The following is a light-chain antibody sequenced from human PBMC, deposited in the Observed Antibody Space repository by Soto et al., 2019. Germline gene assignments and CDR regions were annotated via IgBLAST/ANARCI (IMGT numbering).Light chain of an antibody. Sequence: QSVLTQPASVSGSPGQAITMSCTGTSSDVGDYKYVSWYQQHPGKAPKLVISEVSNRPSGISNRFSGSKSGNTASLTISGLQAEDEADYYCSSYTTIFTYVFGTGTKVTV. V-gene: IGLV2-14*01. CDR3: SSYTTIFTYV. CDR2: EVS. CDR1: SSDVGDYKY. J-gene: IGLJ1*01.